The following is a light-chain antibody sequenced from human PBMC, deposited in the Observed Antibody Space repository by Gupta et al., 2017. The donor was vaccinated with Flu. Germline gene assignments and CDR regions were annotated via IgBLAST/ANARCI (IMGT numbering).Light chain of an antibody. CDR3: RQGAHWPPWT. CDR2: KVS. J-gene: IGKJ1*01. V-gene: IGKV2-30*01. CDR1: QSLVYSDGNTY. Sequence: DVVMTQSPLSLPVTLGQPASISCRSSQSLVYSDGNTYLSWFHQRPGQSPRRLLYKVSNRDPGVPDRFSGSGSGNDFTLKISRGEADDVGVYYCRQGAHWPPWTFGQGTKVEIK.